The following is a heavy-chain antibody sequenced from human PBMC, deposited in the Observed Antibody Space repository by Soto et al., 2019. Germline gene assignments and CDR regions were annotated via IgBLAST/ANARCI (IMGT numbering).Heavy chain of an antibody. CDR3: AARGGGGGY. CDR2: IYSGGYT. Sequence: EVQLVESGGGLIQPGGSLRLSCAVSGFTVSNNYMSWVRQAPGKGLEGVSVIYSGGYTAYGDSVKGRFTISRDNSKNTLYLQVKGRKADDPGVYFWAARGGGGGYWGQGTLVTVSS. D-gene: IGHD3-16*01. J-gene: IGHJ4*02. CDR1: GFTVSNNY. V-gene: IGHV3-53*01.